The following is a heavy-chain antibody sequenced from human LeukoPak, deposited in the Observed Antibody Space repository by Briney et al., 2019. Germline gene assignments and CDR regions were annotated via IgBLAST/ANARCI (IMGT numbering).Heavy chain of an antibody. V-gene: IGHV3-30*18. CDR1: GFTFSSYA. D-gene: IGHD6-19*01. CDR2: IAYHGNSE. J-gene: IGHJ5*02. Sequence: GGSLRLSCAASGFTFSSYAMSWVRQAPGKGPEWVAMIAYHGNSEYYGDSVKGRFTISRDNSKNTLYLQLNSLRAEDTAVYHCAKDWGSGGWYNYFDPWGQGTLVTVSS. CDR3: AKDWGSGGWYNYFDP.